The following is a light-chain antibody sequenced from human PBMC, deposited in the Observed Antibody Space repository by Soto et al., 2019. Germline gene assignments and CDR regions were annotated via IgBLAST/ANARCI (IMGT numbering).Light chain of an antibody. CDR1: SSDVGGYNF. CDR2: EVT. J-gene: IGLJ1*01. Sequence: QSALTQPPSASGSPGQSVTISCTGTSSDVGGYNFVSWYQQYPGKAPRLIIYEVTKRPSGVPDRFSGSKSGNTASLTVSGLQTDDEADYYCSSYTSSSTVFGTGTKVTVL. V-gene: IGLV2-8*01. CDR3: SSYTSSSTV.